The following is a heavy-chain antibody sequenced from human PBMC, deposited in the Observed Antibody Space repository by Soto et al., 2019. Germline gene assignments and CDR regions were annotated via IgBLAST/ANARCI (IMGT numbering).Heavy chain of an antibody. D-gene: IGHD3-10*01. J-gene: IGHJ4*02. Sequence: QVQLVESGGGVVQPGRSLRLSCEVSGITFSSHGMHWVRQTPGKGLEWVAVIWYDGSGKYYADSVKGRFTISRDNSKNTLYLPLNSLRVDDTAVYYCARQGGTGFPPDYWGQGTIVTVSS. CDR1: GITFSSHG. CDR2: IWYDGSGK. CDR3: ARQGGTGFPPDY. V-gene: IGHV3-33*01.